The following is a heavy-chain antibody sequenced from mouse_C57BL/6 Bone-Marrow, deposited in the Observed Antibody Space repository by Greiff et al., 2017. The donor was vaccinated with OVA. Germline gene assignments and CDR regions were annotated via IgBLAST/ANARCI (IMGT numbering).Heavy chain of an antibody. Sequence: QVQLQQSGAELVRPGASVTLSCKASGYTFTDYEMHWVKQTPVHGLEWIGAIDPETGGTAYNQKFKGKAILTADKSSSTAYMELRSLTSEDSVVYYCTRGYSNYYAMDYWGQGTSVTVSS. D-gene: IGHD2-5*01. CDR3: TRGYSNYYAMDY. V-gene: IGHV1-15*01. CDR2: IDPETGGT. J-gene: IGHJ4*01. CDR1: GYTFTDYE.